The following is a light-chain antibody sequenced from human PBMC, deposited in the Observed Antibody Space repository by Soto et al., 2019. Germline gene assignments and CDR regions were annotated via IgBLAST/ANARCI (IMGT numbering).Light chain of an antibody. J-gene: IGKJ3*01. CDR2: DAS. CDR3: HQYDNFLGFL. V-gene: IGKV1-33*01. Sequence: DIQMTQSPSSLSASVGDRVTITCQASQDISNYLNWYQQKPGKAPKLLIYDASNLETGVPSRFSGSASGTDFTFTISSLQPEDIATYYCHQYDNFLGFLFGPGTKVDIK. CDR1: QDISNY.